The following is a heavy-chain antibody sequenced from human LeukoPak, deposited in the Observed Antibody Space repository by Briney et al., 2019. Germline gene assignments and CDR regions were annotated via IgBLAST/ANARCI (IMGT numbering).Heavy chain of an antibody. V-gene: IGHV3-73*01. J-gene: IGHJ4*02. Sequence: ETLSLHLAASRFTFSSPAMHWVRHASGLVLEWRVRIRSKADSYTTTYAASVKGRFIVSRDDSKNPAYLQTNGLKTEDTAVCYSRAAADLNDYWGQRTLVTVS. CDR3: RAAADLNDY. D-gene: IGHD6-13*01. CDR1: RFTFSSPA. CDR2: IRSKADSYTT.